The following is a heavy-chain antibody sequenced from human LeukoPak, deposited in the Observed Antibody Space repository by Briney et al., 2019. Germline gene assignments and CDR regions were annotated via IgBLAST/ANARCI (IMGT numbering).Heavy chain of an antibody. Sequence: SVKVSCKASGGTFSSYAISWVRQAPGQGLEWMGGIIPIFGTANYAQKFQGRVTMTRDTSTSTVYMELSSLRSEDTAVYYCARVGVGANHYYYYGMDVWGQGTTVTVSS. CDR1: GGTFSSYA. CDR2: IIPIFGTA. D-gene: IGHD1-26*01. V-gene: IGHV1-69*05. J-gene: IGHJ6*02. CDR3: ARVGVGANHYYYYGMDV.